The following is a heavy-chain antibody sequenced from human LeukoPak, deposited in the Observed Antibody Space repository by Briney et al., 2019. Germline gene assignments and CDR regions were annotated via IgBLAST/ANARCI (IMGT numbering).Heavy chain of an antibody. J-gene: IGHJ4*02. D-gene: IGHD5-12*01. CDR2: IIPIFGTA. Sequence: SVKVSCKASGGTFSSYSISWVRQAPGQGLEWMGGIIPIFGTANYAQKFQGRVTITADESTSTAYMELSSLRSEDTAVYYCARRSGYDSTNGYPLTYYFDYWGQGTLVTVSS. CDR1: GGTFSSYS. CDR3: ARRSGYDSTNGYPLTYYFDY. V-gene: IGHV1-69*13.